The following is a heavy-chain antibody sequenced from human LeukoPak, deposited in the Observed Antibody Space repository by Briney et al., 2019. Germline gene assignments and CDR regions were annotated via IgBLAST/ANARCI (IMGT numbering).Heavy chain of an antibody. CDR2: IKQDGSEK. D-gene: IGHD3-10*01. CDR1: GFTFSIYW. V-gene: IGHV3-7*01. CDR3: ARFDHGDY. J-gene: IGHJ4*02. Sequence: GGSLRLSCAASGFTFSIYWMSWVRQAPGKGLEWVANIKQDGSEKYYVDSVKGRFTISRDNAKNSLYLQMNSLRAEDTAVYYCARFDHGDYWGQGTLVTVSS.